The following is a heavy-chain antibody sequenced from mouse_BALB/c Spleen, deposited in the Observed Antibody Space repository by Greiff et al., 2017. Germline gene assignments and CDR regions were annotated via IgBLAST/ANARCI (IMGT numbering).Heavy chain of an antibody. CDR2: INPSTGYT. J-gene: IGHJ3*01. CDR1: GYTFTSYW. D-gene: IGHD2-1*01. CDR3: ARSGYGNQFAY. V-gene: IGHV1-7*01. Sequence: QVQLKQSGADLAKPGASVKMSCKASGYTFTSYWMHWVKQRPGQGLEWIGYINPSTGYTEYNQKFKDKATLTADKSSSTAYMQLSSLTSEDSAVYYCARSGYGNQFAYWGQGTLVTVSA.